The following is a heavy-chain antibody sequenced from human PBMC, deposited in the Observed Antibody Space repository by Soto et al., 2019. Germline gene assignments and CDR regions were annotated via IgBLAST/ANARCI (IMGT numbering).Heavy chain of an antibody. CDR1: GGSITSSSYY. CDR3: ARGLRYFDWLLDYYGMDV. CDR2: IYYSGST. J-gene: IGHJ6*02. D-gene: IGHD3-9*01. Sequence: SETLSLTCTVSGGSITSSSYYWGWIRQPPGKGLEWIGSIYYSGSTYYNPSLKSRVTISVDTSKNQFSLRLSSVTAADTAVYYCARGLRYFDWLLDYYGMDVWGQGTTVT. V-gene: IGHV4-39*01.